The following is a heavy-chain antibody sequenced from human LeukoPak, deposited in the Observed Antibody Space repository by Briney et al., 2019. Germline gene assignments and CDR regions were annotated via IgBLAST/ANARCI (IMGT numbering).Heavy chain of an antibody. V-gene: IGHV1-24*01. CDR1: GYTLTELS. D-gene: IGHD3-22*01. Sequence: GASVKVSCKVSGYTLTELSMHWVRQAPGKGLEWVGGFDPEDGETIYAQKFQGRVTMTEDTSKDTAYMELSSLRSEDTAVYYCAKGYYYDSSGYYYAFDYWGQGTLVTVSS. CDR2: FDPEDGET. CDR3: AKGYYYDSSGYYYAFDY. J-gene: IGHJ4*02.